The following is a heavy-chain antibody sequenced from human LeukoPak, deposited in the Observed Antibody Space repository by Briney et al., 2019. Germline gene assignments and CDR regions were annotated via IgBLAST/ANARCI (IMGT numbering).Heavy chain of an antibody. J-gene: IGHJ4*02. D-gene: IGHD5-12*01. V-gene: IGHV3-21*01. CDR2: IGPTGSDR. Sequence: GGSLRLSCTASGLTFSTSGFNWVRQAPGKGLEWVASIGPTGSDRYHADSIKGRFTISRDNAKNSLYLQMNSLRAEDTAVYYCARDGYSGYAFDYWGQGTRVTVSS. CDR1: GLTFSTSG. CDR3: ARDGYSGYAFDY.